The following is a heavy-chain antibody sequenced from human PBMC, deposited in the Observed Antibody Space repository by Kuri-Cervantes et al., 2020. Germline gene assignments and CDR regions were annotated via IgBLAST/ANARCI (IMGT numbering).Heavy chain of an antibody. J-gene: IGHJ5*02. CDR3: ARVGERGWFDP. D-gene: IGHD1-1*01. CDR1: GGSISSSSYY. V-gene: IGHV4-39*01. CDR2: IYYSGST. Sequence: SETLSLTCTVSGGSISSSSYYWGWIRQPPGKGLEWIGSIYYSGSTYYNPSLKSRVTISVDTSKNQFSLKLSSVTAADTAVYYCARVGERGWFDPWGQGTLVTVSS.